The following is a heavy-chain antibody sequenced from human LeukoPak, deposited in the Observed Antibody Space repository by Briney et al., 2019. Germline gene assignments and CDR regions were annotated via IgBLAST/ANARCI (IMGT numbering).Heavy chain of an antibody. D-gene: IGHD7-27*01. J-gene: IGHJ6*03. CDR3: AREMWGLYYMDV. CDR2: ISSSSSYI. Sequence: GGSPRLSCAASGFTFSSYSMNWVRQAPGKGLEWVSSISSSSSYIYYADSVKGRFTISRDNAKNSLYLQMNSLRAEDTAVYYCAREMWGLYYMDVWGKGTTVTVSS. V-gene: IGHV3-21*01. CDR1: GFTFSSYS.